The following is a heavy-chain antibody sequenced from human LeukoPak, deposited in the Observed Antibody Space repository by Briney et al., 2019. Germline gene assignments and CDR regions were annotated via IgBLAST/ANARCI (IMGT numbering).Heavy chain of an antibody. CDR2: IRPSGST. Sequence: ASVKVSCKASGSTFTSYYIHWVRQAPGQGLEYMGIIRPSGSTAYAQKFQGRVTMTRDTSTSAVYMELSSLRSEDTAVYYCAREGPETYNFDFWGQGTQVTVSS. J-gene: IGHJ4*02. CDR3: AREGPETYNFDF. D-gene: IGHD5-18*01. CDR1: GSTFTSYY. V-gene: IGHV1-46*01.